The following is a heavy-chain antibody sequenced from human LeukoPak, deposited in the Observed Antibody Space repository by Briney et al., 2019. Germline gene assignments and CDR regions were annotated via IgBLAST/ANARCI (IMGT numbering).Heavy chain of an antibody. J-gene: IGHJ6*03. CDR3: ARVVAGRGSRAYDTSPPSYYNYYYLDV. CDR1: GGSFSGYY. CDR2: INQRRIS. V-gene: IGHV4-34*01. Sequence: PSETLSLTCAVYGGSFSGYYWGWIRQSPGKGLEWIGEINQRRISSYNPSRKSRVTLSADTSKNQVSLKLSSVTAADTAVYYCARVVAGRGSRAYDTSPPSYYNYYYLDVWGKGTTVTVSS. D-gene: IGHD5-12*01.